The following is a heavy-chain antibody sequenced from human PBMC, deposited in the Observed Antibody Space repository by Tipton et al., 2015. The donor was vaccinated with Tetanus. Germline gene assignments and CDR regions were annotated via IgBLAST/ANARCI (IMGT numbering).Heavy chain of an antibody. J-gene: IGHJ4*02. CDR1: GASINAGGYL. CDR2: IYYYTQRT. D-gene: IGHD3-16*01. Sequence: TLSLTCNVSGASINAGGYLWTWVRQHPGKGLEWIGNIYYYTQRTSQIPSLDSRVSISVDTSKNQFSLRLTSVTAADTAVYYCARGLPRESCFLDYWGQGKQVTVSS. CDR3: ARGLPRESCFLDY. V-gene: IGHV4-31*03.